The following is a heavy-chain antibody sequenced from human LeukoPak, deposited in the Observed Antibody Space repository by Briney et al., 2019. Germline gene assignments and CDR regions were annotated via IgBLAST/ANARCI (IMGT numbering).Heavy chain of an antibody. J-gene: IGHJ3*02. D-gene: IGHD5-24*01. V-gene: IGHV1-8*01. Sequence: GASVKVSCKASGYTFTSYDINWVRQATGQGLEWMGWMNPNSGNTGYAQKFQGRVTMTRNTSISTAYMELSSLRSEDTAVYYCARWRRDGCNFAFDIWGQRTMVTVSS. CDR2: MNPNSGNT. CDR1: GYTFTSYD. CDR3: ARWRRDGCNFAFDI.